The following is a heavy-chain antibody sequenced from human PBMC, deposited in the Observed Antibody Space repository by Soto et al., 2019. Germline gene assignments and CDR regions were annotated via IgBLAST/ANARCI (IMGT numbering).Heavy chain of an antibody. CDR2: ISAYNGNT. Sequence: ASVKVACKASGYTFTSYGISWVRQAPGQGLEWMGWISAYNGNTNYAQKLQGRVTMTTDTSTSTAYMELRSLRSDDTAVYYCARVKDIVVVPAEGQFVPWGQGTLVTVSS. CDR1: GYTFTSYG. V-gene: IGHV1-18*01. D-gene: IGHD2-2*01. CDR3: ARVKDIVVVPAEGQFVP. J-gene: IGHJ5*02.